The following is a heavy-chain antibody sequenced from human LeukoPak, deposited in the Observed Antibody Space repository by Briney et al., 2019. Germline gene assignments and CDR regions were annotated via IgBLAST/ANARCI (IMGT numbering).Heavy chain of an antibody. D-gene: IGHD1-1*01. Sequence: GGSLRLSCRASRFSFSDYDMHWVRQAPGKGLEWVAVISSDGSRKHYGDSVKGRFTISRDNSESTLFLQMNSLRTDDTSVYFCAKYAYNWNAPDGFDMWGPRDNGHRLF. CDR1: RFSFSDYD. CDR3: AKYAYNWNAPDGFDM. J-gene: IGHJ3*02. CDR2: ISSDGSRK. V-gene: IGHV3-30*18.